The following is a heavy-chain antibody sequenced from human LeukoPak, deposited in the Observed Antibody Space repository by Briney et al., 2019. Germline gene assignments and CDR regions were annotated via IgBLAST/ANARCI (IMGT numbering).Heavy chain of an antibody. CDR2: ISSSSTI. D-gene: IGHD6-19*01. CDR3: ARDQSSGWYLAWNP. CDR1: GFTFSSYS. V-gene: IGHV3-48*01. Sequence: PGGSLRLSCAASGFTFSSYSMNWVRQAPGKGLEWVSYISSSSTIYYADSVKGRFTISRDNAKNSLYLQMNSLRAEDTAVYYCARDQSSGWYLAWNPWGQGTLVTVSS. J-gene: IGHJ5*02.